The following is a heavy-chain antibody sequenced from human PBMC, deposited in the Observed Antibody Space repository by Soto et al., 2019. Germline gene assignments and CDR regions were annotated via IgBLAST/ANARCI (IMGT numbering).Heavy chain of an antibody. J-gene: IGHJ6*02. D-gene: IGHD6-19*01. CDR2: IYYTGKT. V-gene: IGHV4-39*01. CDR3: ARPRYSSGYGMDV. Sequence: SETLSLTCSVSGDYIHVGGYYWTWIRQRPGKGLEWMGYIYYTGKTYYNPSLKSRVTISVDTSKNQFSLKLSSVTAADTAVYYCARPRYSSGYGMDVWGQGTTVTVSS. CDR1: GDYIHVGGYY.